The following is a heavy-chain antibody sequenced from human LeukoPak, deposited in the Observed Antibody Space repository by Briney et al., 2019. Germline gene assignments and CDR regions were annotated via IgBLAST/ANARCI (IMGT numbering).Heavy chain of an antibody. J-gene: IGHJ4*02. CDR3: ARWGLNSSGWYYFDY. D-gene: IGHD6-19*01. Sequence: ASVTVSFMASGYTFTDYYMHWVRQAPGQGLEWMGWINPNSGGTNYAQKFQGGVTMTRDTSISTAYMELSRLRSDDTAVYYCARWGLNSSGWYYFDYWGQGTLVTVSS. CDR1: GYTFTDYY. V-gene: IGHV1-2*02. CDR2: INPNSGGT.